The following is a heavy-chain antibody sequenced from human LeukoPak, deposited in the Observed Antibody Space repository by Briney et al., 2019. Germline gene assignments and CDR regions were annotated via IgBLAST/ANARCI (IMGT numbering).Heavy chain of an antibody. V-gene: IGHV3-23*01. D-gene: IGHD3-10*01. CDR1: GFTFRSYA. J-gene: IGHJ4*02. Sequence: GGSLRLSCAASGFTFRSYAMTWVRQAPGKGLEWVSAISGNGLGTYYADSVKGRFTISRDNSKNTLYLQMNSLRAEDTAVYYCAKFDYGSGSKIPFDYWGQGTLVTVSS. CDR3: AKFDYGSGSKIPFDY. CDR2: ISGNGLGT.